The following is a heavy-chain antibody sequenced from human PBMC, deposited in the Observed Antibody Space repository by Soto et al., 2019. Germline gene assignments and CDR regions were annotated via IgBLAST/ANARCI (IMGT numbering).Heavy chain of an antibody. CDR3: TPSSEYSSGWYFDY. D-gene: IGHD6-19*01. Sequence: GGSLRLSCAASGFTFSNAWMNWVRQAPGKGLEWVYRIKSKTDGGTTDYAAPVKGRFTISRDDSKNTLYLQMNSLKTEDTAVYYCTPSSEYSSGWYFDYWGEGCRVTVSS. J-gene: IGHJ4*02. CDR2: IKSKTDGGTT. CDR1: GFTFSNAW. V-gene: IGHV3-15*07.